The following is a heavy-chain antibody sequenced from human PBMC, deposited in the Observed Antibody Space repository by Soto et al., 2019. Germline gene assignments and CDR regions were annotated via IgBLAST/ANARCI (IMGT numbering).Heavy chain of an antibody. CDR1: GHTLTELS. D-gene: IGHD1-1*01. Sequence: QVQLVQSGAEVKKPGASVKVSCKVSGHTLTELSMHWARQAPGKGLEWMGGFDPEDGETISAQKFQGRVTMTEDTSTDSAFWELSSMRSEDTAVYYCDAGGTRWLRSPVDYWGQGTLVTISS. V-gene: IGHV1-24*01. J-gene: IGHJ4*02. CDR3: DAGGTRWLRSPVDY. CDR2: FDPEDGET.